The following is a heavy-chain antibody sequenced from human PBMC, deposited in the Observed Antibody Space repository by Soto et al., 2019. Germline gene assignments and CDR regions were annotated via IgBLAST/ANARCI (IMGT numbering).Heavy chain of an antibody. Sequence: QVQLVQSGAEVKKPGASVKVSCKASGYTFATYDFAWVRQATGQGLEWMGWMNPNTGNTGYAQAFRGRVTLTRNTSITTAYMELTSLRSEYTAVYCCARRKERSGPYYLDYWGQGTLVTVSS. CDR1: GYTFATYD. V-gene: IGHV1-8*01. CDR3: ARRKERSGPYYLDY. J-gene: IGHJ4*02. CDR2: MNPNTGNT. D-gene: IGHD6-25*01.